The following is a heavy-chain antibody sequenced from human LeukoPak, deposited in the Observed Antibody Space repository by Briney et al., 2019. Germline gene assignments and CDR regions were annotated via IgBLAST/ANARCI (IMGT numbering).Heavy chain of an antibody. CDR1: GYTFTSYY. J-gene: IGHJ4*02. Sequence: ASVKVSCKASGYTFTSYYMHWVRQAPGQGLEWMGIINPSGGSTSYAQKFQGRVTMTRDTSTSTVYMELSSLRSEDTAVYYCARDSDYGSGSYCRPFDYWGQGTLVTVSS. V-gene: IGHV1-46*01. CDR3: ARDSDYGSGSYCRPFDY. D-gene: IGHD3-10*01. CDR2: INPSGGST.